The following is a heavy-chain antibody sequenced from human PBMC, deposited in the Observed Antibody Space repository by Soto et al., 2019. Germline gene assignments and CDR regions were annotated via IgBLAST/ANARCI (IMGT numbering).Heavy chain of an antibody. CDR2: MNPNSGNT. J-gene: IGHJ3*02. CDR3: ARYGITGTTGDAFDI. D-gene: IGHD1-7*01. Sequence: ASVKVYCKASGYTFTSYDINWGRQATGQGLEWMGWMNPNSGNTGYAQKFQGRVTMTRNTSISTAYMELSSLRSEDTAVYYCARYGITGTTGDAFDIWGQGTMVTVSS. V-gene: IGHV1-8*01. CDR1: GYTFTSYD.